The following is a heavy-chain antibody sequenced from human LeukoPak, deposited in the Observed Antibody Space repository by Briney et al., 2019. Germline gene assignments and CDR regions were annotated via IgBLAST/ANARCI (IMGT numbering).Heavy chain of an antibody. Sequence: ASVKVSCKVSGYTLTELSMHWVRQAPGKGLEWMGGFDPEDGETIYAQKFQGRVTMTEDTSTDTAYMELSSLRSEDTAVYYCTRGSGIVVAGWDWFDPWGQGTLVTVSS. CDR3: TRGSGIVVAGWDWFDP. J-gene: IGHJ5*02. D-gene: IGHD6-19*01. CDR2: FDPEDGET. V-gene: IGHV1-24*01. CDR1: GYTLTELS.